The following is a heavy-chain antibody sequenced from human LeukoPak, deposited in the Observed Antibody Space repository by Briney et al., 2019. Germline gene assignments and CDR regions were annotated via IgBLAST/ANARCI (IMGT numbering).Heavy chain of an antibody. CDR3: ALRPHGDYDWYFDL. Sequence: SETLSLTCTVSGGSISSGDYYWSWIRQPPGKGLDWIGYIYYSGSTYYNPSLKSRVTISVDTSKNQFSLKLSSVTAADTAVYYCALRPHGDYDWYFDLWGRGTLVTVSS. CDR2: IYYSGST. D-gene: IGHD4-17*01. CDR1: GGSISSGDYY. V-gene: IGHV4-30-4*01. J-gene: IGHJ2*01.